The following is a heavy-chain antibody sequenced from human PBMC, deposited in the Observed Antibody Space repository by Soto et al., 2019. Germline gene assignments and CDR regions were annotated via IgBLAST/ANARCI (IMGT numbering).Heavy chain of an antibody. CDR1: GGSISSYY. CDR2: IYYSGST. J-gene: IGHJ4*02. Sequence: QVQLQESGPGLVKPSETLSLTCTVSGGSISSYYWSWIRQPPGKGLEWIGYIYYSGSTNYNPSLKSRVTTSVDTSKNQFSLKLSSVTAADTAVYYCARVSGYSSSWYEGGIYYFDYWGQGTLVTVSS. CDR3: ARVSGYSSSWYEGGIYYFDY. D-gene: IGHD6-13*01. V-gene: IGHV4-59*01.